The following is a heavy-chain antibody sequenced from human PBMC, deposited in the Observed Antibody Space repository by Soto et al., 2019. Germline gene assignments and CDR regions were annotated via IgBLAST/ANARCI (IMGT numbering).Heavy chain of an antibody. Sequence: EVQLVETGGGLIQPGGSLRLSCAASGFTVSSNYMSWVRQAPGKGLEWVSVIYSGGSTYYADSVKGRFTISRDNSQNTLYLQMNSLRAEDTAVYYCASGYSYGYDLGPYYYYGMDVWGQGTTVTVSS. V-gene: IGHV3-53*02. CDR3: ASGYSYGYDLGPYYYYGMDV. CDR2: IYSGGST. J-gene: IGHJ6*02. CDR1: GFTVSSNY. D-gene: IGHD5-18*01.